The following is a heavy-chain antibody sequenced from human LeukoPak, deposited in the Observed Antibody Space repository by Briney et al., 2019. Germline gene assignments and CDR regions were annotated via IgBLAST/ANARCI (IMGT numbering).Heavy chain of an antibody. V-gene: IGHV1-46*01. CDR2: INPSGGST. J-gene: IGHJ4*02. Sequence: ASVKVSCKASGYTFTSYYMHWVRQAPGQGLEWMRIINPSGGSTSYAQKFQGRITMTRDMSTSTVYMELSSLRSEDTAVYYCARAPVLYYDSSGYYLHLDYWGQGTLVTVSS. CDR1: GYTFTSYY. CDR3: ARAPVLYYDSSGYYLHLDY. D-gene: IGHD3-22*01.